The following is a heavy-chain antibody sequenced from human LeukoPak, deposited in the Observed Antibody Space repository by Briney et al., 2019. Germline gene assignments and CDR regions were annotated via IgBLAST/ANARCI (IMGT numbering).Heavy chain of an antibody. V-gene: IGHV4-59*08. CDR3: ARQGYSYGYSFDY. D-gene: IGHD5-18*01. J-gene: IGHJ4*02. CDR1: GGSISSYY. CDR2: IYYSGST. Sequence: TPSETLSLTCTVSGGSISSYYWSWIRQPPGKGLEWIGYIYYSGSTNYNPSLKSRVTISVDTSKNQFSLKLSSVTAADTAVYYCARQGYSYGYSFDYWGQGTLVTVSS.